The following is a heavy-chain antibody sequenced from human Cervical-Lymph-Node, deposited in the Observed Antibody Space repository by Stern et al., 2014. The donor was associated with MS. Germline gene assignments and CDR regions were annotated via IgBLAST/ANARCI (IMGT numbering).Heavy chain of an antibody. CDR1: GFSLNTRGVG. D-gene: IGHD3-10*01. V-gene: IGHV2-5*02. CDR2: LYWDDDK. Sequence: QVTLRESGPTLVKPTQTLTLTCTFSGFSLNTRGVGVGWIRQPPEKALEWLGLLYWDDDKRYSPSLKSSLTITKDTSKNQVVLTMTNMDPVDTATYYCAHTLITLDRGVPFDYWGQGTLVTVSS. J-gene: IGHJ4*02. CDR3: AHTLITLDRGVPFDY.